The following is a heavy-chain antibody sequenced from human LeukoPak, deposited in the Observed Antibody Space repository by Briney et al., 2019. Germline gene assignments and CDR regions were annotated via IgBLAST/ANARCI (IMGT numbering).Heavy chain of an antibody. Sequence: PGGSLRLSCAASGFTFSSYAMSWVRQAPGKGLEWVSAISGSGGSTYYADSVKGRFTISRDNSKNTLYLQMNSLRAEDTAVYYCAKVGNSGIAAAGFDYWGQGTLVTVSS. CDR3: AKVGNSGIAAAGFDY. D-gene: IGHD6-13*01. CDR1: GFTFSSYA. J-gene: IGHJ4*02. V-gene: IGHV3-23*01. CDR2: ISGSGGST.